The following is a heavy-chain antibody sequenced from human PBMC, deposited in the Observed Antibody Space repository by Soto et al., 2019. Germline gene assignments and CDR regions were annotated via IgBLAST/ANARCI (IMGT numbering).Heavy chain of an antibody. CDR1: GDSINSYY. D-gene: IGHD1-7*01. V-gene: IGHV4-59*06. Sequence: SETLSLTCTVSGDSINSYYWSWIRQHPGKGLEWIGYIYYSGSTYYNPSLKSRVTISVDTSKNQFSLKLSSVTAADTAVYYCAGTLGITGTTFDDWGQGTLVTGAS. J-gene: IGHJ4*02. CDR3: AGTLGITGTTFDD. CDR2: IYYSGST.